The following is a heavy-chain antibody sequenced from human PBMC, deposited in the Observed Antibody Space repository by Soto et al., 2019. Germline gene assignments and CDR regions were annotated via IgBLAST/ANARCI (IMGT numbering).Heavy chain of an antibody. CDR2: IYATGTT. V-gene: IGHV4-4*07. CDR3: VRDGTKTLRDWFDT. CDR1: GSSISGFY. J-gene: IGHJ5*02. D-gene: IGHD1-1*01. Sequence: XETLSLTCTVSGSSISGFYWSWIRKSAGKGLEWIGRIYATGTTDYNPSLKSRVMMSVDTSKKQFSLKLRSVTAADTAVYYCVRDGTKTLRDWFDTWGPGISVTVS.